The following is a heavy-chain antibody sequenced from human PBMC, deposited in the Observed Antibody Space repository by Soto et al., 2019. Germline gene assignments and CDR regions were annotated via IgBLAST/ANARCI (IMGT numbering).Heavy chain of an antibody. CDR3: AISICSDGTWYGPSFED. Sequence: PGESLKISCKGSGYSFTSYWIGWVRQMPGKGLEWMGIIYPGDSDTRYSPPFQGQVTISADQSINTAYLQWSSQKASDTAMYYCAISICSDGTWYGPSFEDWGQGTQVTVSS. J-gene: IGHJ4*02. CDR1: GYSFTSYW. CDR2: IYPGDSDT. V-gene: IGHV5-51*01. D-gene: IGHD6-13*01.